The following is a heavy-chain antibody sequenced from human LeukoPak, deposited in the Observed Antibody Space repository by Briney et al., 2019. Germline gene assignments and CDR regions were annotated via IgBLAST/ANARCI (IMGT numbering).Heavy chain of an antibody. CDR2: IIPIFGTA. CDR3: ARGPNLGIQQAVAFDI. CDR1: GGTFSSYA. J-gene: IGHJ3*02. D-gene: IGHD5-18*01. Sequence: SVKVSCKASGGTFSSYAISWVRQAPGQGLEWMGRIIPIFGTANYAQKFQGRVTITTDESTSTAYMELSSLRSEDTAVYYCARGPNLGIQQAVAFDIWGQGTVVTVSS. V-gene: IGHV1-69*05.